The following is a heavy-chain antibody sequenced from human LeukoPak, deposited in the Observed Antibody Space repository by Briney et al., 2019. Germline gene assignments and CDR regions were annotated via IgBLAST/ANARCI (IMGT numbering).Heavy chain of an antibody. V-gene: IGHV1-69*05. CDR2: IIPIFGTA. CDR3: ARTTVVTQVFDY. D-gene: IGHD4-23*01. Sequence: ASVKVSCKASGGTFSSYAISWVRQAPGQGLEWMGGIIPIFGTANYAQKFQGRVTITTDESTSTAYMELSSLRSEDTAVYYCARTTVVTQVFDYWGQGTLVTVSS. CDR1: GGTFSSYA. J-gene: IGHJ4*02.